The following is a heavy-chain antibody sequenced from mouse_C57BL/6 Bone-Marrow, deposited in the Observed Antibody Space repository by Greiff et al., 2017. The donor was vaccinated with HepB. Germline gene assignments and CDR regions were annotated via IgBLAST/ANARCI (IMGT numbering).Heavy chain of an antibody. D-gene: IGHD5-1*01. V-gene: IGHV5-6*01. J-gene: IGHJ3*01. CDR2: ISSGGSYT. Sequence: EVKLVESGGDLVKPGGSLKLSCAASGFTFSSYGMSWVRQTPDKRLEWVATISSGGSYTYYPDSVKGRFTISRDNAKNTLYLQMSSLKSEDTAMYYCASGVHVGWVAYWGPGTLVTVSA. CDR1: GFTFSSYG. CDR3: ASGVHVGWVAY.